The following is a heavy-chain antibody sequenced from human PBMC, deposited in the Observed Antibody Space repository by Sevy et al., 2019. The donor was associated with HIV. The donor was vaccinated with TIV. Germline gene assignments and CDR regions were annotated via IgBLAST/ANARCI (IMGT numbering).Heavy chain of an antibody. CDR2: IYHSGGT. CDR1: GGSISSGGYS. D-gene: IGHD3-22*01. CDR3: ARAGYYDSSGPDGHDAFDI. Sequence: SETLSLTCAVSGGSISSGGYSWSWIRQPPGKGLEWIGYIYHSGGTYYNPSLKSRVTISVDRSKNQFSLKLSSVTAADTAVYYCARAGYYDSSGPDGHDAFDIWGQGTMVTVSS. J-gene: IGHJ3*02. V-gene: IGHV4-30-2*01.